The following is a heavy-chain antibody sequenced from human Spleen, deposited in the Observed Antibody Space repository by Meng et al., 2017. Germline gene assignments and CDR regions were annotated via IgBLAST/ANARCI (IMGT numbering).Heavy chain of an antibody. J-gene: IGHJ4*02. CDR3: ARGPTTMAHDFDY. CDR2: INHSGST. V-gene: IGHV4-34*01. Sequence: QVRLQPGGGGLLNPSETLSLTCVVSGGSFSDYYWSWIRQPPGKGLEWIGEINHSGSTNYNPSLESRATISVDTSQNNLSLKLSSVTAADSAVYYCARGPTTMAHDFDYWGQGTLVTVSS. CDR1: GGSFSDYY. D-gene: IGHD4-11*01.